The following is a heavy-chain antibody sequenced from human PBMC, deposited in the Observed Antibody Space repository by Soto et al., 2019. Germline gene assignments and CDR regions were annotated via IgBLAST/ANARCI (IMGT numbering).Heavy chain of an antibody. CDR3: ARDSSSWYYYYGMDV. CDR1: GYTFTGYY. J-gene: IGHJ6*02. V-gene: IGHV1-2*02. D-gene: IGHD6-13*01. CDR2: INPNSGGT. Sequence: ASVKVSCKASGYTFTGYYMHWVRQAPGQGLEWMGWINPNSGGTNYAQKFQGRVTMTRDTSISTAYMELSRLRSDDTAVYYCARDSSSWYYYYGMDVWGQGTTVTVSS.